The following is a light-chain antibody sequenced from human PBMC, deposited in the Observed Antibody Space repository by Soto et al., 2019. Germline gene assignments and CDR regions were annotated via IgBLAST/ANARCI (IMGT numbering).Light chain of an antibody. J-gene: IGKJ4*01. CDR1: QSLLSSRNGRHT. CDR2: LAS. CDR3: QQHLDCLVT. Sequence: DIVLTQSPEFLAVSLGERATIKCRSSQSLLSSRNGRHTLSWLQRKPGQPPRLLIYLASTRHSVVPDSFSGGASGTDFTLSISSLQPEDVAVYDCQQHLDCLVTFGGGTKVYIK. V-gene: IGKV4-1*01.